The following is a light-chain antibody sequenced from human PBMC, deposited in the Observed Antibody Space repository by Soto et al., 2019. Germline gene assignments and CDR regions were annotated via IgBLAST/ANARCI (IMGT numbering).Light chain of an antibody. CDR1: SSDVGGYNY. Sequence: QSALTQPASVSGSPGHSITISCTGTSSDVGGYNYVSWYQQHPGKAPKLMIYDVSNRPSGVSNRYSGSKSGNTASLTISGLQAEDEADDYCSSYTSSSTYVFGTGTKLTVL. J-gene: IGLJ1*01. CDR2: DVS. V-gene: IGLV2-14*01. CDR3: SSYTSSSTYV.